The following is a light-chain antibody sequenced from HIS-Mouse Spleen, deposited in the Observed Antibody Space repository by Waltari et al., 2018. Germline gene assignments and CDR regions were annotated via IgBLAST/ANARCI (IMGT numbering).Light chain of an antibody. CDR3: QQYGNSPWT. J-gene: IGKJ1*01. CDR2: GAS. V-gene: IGKV3-20*01. CDR1: QSVSSSY. Sequence: EIVLTQSPGTLSLSPGDRATLSCRASQSVSSSYLAWYQQKPGQAPRLLIYGASSRATGIPDRFSGSAAGTDFTLTISRLEPEDFAVYYCQQYGNSPWTFGQGTKVEIK.